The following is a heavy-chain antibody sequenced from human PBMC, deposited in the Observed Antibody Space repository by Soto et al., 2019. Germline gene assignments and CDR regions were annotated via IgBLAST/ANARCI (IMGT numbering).Heavy chain of an antibody. CDR3: AKDLEDCSSTSCYIPSLFDP. V-gene: IGHV3-30*18. D-gene: IGHD2-2*02. CDR2: ISYDGSNK. Sequence: PGGSLRLSCAASGFTFSSYGMHWVRQAPGKGLEWVAVISYDGSNKYYADSVKGRFTISRDNSKNTLYLQMNSLSAEDTAVYYCAKDLEDCSSTSCYIPSLFDPWGQGTLVTVSS. J-gene: IGHJ5*02. CDR1: GFTFSSYG.